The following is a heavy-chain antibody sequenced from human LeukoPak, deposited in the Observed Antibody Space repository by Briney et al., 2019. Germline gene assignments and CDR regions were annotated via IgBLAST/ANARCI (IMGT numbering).Heavy chain of an antibody. D-gene: IGHD6-19*01. CDR1: GGSISSYY. CDR2: IYYSGST. J-gene: IGHJ6*02. V-gene: IGHV4-59*01. Sequence: SETLSLTCTVSGGSISSYYWSWIRQPPGKGLEWIGYIYYSGSTNYNPSLKSRVTISVGTSKNQFSLKLSSVTAADTAVYYCARVGSSGWYYYGMDVWGQGTTVTVPS. CDR3: ARVGSSGWYYYGMDV.